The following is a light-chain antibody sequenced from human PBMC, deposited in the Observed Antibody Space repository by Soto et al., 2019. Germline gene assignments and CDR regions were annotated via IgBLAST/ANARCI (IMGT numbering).Light chain of an antibody. J-gene: IGKJ2*01. CDR3: QQFVGSSYT. CDR1: QSVSSSY. CDR2: SAS. Sequence: ESVLTQSPGTLSLSQGERATLSCRASQSVSSSYLAWYQQKPGQAPRLLIYSASSRATGIPDRFSGSGSGTDFNLTISRLEPEDFAVYYCQQFVGSSYTFGQGTKLEIK. V-gene: IGKV3-20*01.